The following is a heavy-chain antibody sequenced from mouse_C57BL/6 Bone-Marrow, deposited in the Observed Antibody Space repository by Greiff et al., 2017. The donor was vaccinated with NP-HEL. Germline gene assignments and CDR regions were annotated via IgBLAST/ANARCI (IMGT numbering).Heavy chain of an antibody. D-gene: IGHD1-1*01. CDR2: IRNKANNHAT. J-gene: IGHJ2*01. CDR1: GFTFSDAW. Sequence: EVQRVESGGGLMQPGGSMKLSCAASGFTFSDAWMDWVRQSPEKGLEWVAEIRNKANNHATYYAESVKGRFTISRDDSKSSVYLQMNSLRAEDTGIYYCTRRLYYYGSSSYYFDYWGQGTTLTVSS. CDR3: TRRLYYYGSSSYYFDY. V-gene: IGHV6-6*01.